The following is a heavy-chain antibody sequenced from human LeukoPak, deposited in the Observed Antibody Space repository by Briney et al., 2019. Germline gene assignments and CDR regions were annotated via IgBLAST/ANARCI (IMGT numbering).Heavy chain of an antibody. CDR3: AREFSWSGFFDY. J-gene: IGHJ4*02. CDR1: GGSISSGGYY. V-gene: IGHV4-61*08. Sequence: SQTLSLTCTVSGGSISSGGYYWSWIRQPPGKGLEWIGHIYDSGSTNYNPSLKSRVTISVDTSKNQFSLKLSSVTAADTAVYYCAREFSWSGFFDYWGQGTLVTVSS. CDR2: IYDSGST. D-gene: IGHD3-3*01.